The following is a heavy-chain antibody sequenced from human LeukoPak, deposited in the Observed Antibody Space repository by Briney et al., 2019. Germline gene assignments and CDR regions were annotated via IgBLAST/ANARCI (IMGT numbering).Heavy chain of an antibody. J-gene: IGHJ4*02. V-gene: IGHV3-23*01. D-gene: IGHD3-16*01. CDR3: AKENYDYIWGSSHSVFEY. CDR1: GFNFFSYG. CDR2: ISDSGGST. Sequence: GGSLRLSCAASGFNFFSYGMNWVRQAPGKGLEWVSGISDSGGSTYYADSVKGRFTISGDNSKNTLFLQMNSLRAEDTAVYYCAKENYDYIWGSSHSVFEYGGQGTLLTISS.